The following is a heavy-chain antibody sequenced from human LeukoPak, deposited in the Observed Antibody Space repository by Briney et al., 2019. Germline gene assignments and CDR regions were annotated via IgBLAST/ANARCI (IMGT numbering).Heavy chain of an antibody. Sequence: ASVKVSCKASGYTFTSYYMDWVRQAPGQGLEWMGIINPSGGSTSYAQKFQGRVTMTRDMSTSTVYMELSSLRSGDTAVYYCARDSSRKPNAFDIWGQGTMVTVSS. V-gene: IGHV1-46*01. CDR1: GYTFTSYY. CDR3: ARDSSRKPNAFDI. CDR2: INPSGGST. J-gene: IGHJ3*02. D-gene: IGHD6-13*01.